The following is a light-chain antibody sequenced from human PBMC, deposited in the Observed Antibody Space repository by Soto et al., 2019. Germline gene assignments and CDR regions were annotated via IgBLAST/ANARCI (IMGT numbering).Light chain of an antibody. CDR2: GAS. J-gene: IGKJ5*01. V-gene: IGKV3-20*01. Sequence: EIVLPQSPGPLSLSPGERATLSCRASQSVGSDFFAWYQQKPGQAPRLLISGASSRTTGIPDRFSGSGSGTDFTLTISRLEPEDSAVDHCQQYGQSPITVGQGTRLEIK. CDR3: QQYGQSPIT. CDR1: QSVGSDF.